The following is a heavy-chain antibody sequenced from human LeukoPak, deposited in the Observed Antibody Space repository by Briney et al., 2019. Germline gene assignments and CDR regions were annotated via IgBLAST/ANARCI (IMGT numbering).Heavy chain of an antibody. CDR3: ARQKITTSDY. CDR1: AYSISSPYY. CDR2: ISHSGNT. J-gene: IGHJ4*02. Sequence: PSETLSLTCAVSAYSISSPYYWGWIRQPPGKGLEWIGSISHSGNTYYNPSLKSRVTISVDTSKNQFSLRLSSVTAADTAVYFCARQKITTSDYWGQGTLVTVSS. V-gene: IGHV4-38-2*01. D-gene: IGHD3-22*01.